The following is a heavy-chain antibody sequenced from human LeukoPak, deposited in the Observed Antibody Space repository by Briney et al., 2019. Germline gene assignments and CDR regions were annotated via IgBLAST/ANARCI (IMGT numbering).Heavy chain of an antibody. CDR2: INGGNGNT. CDR3: ARENNGYAYGFAY. CDR1: GYTFTSYA. J-gene: IGHJ4*02. Sequence: EASVKVSCEASGYTFTSYAMHWVRQAPGQRLEWLGWINGGNGNTKYSQNFQGRVTITRDTSASTAYMEVSSLRSEDTAVYYCARENNGYAYGFAYWGQGILVTVSS. D-gene: IGHD5-12*01. V-gene: IGHV1-3*01.